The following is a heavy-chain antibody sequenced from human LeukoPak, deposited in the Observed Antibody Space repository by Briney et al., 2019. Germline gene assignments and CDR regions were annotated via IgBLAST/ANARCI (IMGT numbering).Heavy chain of an antibody. J-gene: IGHJ6*02. D-gene: IGHD3-10*01. V-gene: IGHV4-61*02. Sequence: SQTLSPTCPVSGGSISSGSYYWSWIRQPAGKGLEWIGRIYASGSTNYTPSLKSRVTISVDTSKNQFSLKLSSVTAADTAVYYCARVPLTDGSGSYYKRDIYYYYGMDVWGQGTTVTVSS. CDR2: IYASGST. CDR3: ARVPLTDGSGSYYKRDIYYYYGMDV. CDR1: GGSISSGSYY.